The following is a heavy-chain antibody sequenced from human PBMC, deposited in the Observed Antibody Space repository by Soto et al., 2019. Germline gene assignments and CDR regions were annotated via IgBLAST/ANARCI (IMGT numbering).Heavy chain of an antibody. D-gene: IGHD3-10*01. CDR3: AREGGPGGWFGESAFDY. V-gene: IGHV3-30-3*01. J-gene: IGHJ4*02. CDR1: GFTFSSYA. CDR2: ISYDGSNK. Sequence: QVQLVESGGGVVQPGRSLRLSCAASGFTFSSYAMHWVRQAPGKGLEWVAVISYDGSNKYYADSVKGRFTISRDNSKNTLYLKMNSLRAEDTAVYYCAREGGPGGWFGESAFDYWGQGTLVTVSS.